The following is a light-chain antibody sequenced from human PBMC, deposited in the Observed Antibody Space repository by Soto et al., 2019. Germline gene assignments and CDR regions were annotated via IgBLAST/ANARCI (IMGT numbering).Light chain of an antibody. CDR2: AAS. Sequence: DIQMTQSPSSLSASVGDRVTITCRASQSISTYLNWYQQKPGKAPKLLIYAASSLQSGVPSRFSGSGSGTDFTLTIISLQPEDFATYYCQKSYSIPYTFGQGTKLEIK. CDR1: QSISTY. J-gene: IGKJ2*01. V-gene: IGKV1-39*01. CDR3: QKSYSIPYT.